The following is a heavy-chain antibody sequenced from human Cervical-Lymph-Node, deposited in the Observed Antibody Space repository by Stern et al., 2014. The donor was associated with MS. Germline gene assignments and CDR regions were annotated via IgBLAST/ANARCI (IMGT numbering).Heavy chain of an antibody. D-gene: IGHD6-6*01. V-gene: IGHV3-49*03. CDR1: GFTFGDYA. CDR2: IRSEAYGGTA. J-gene: IGHJ5*02. CDR3: SRDEVIASRRRWFDP. Sequence: EVHLVESGGGLVQPGRSLTLSCTASGFTFGDYAMSWFRQTPGKGLEWVGFIRSEAYGGTAEYVASVRGRFTISRDDSKSIAYLEMNSLKTEDTAVYYCSRDEVIASRRRWFDPWGQGTLVAVSS.